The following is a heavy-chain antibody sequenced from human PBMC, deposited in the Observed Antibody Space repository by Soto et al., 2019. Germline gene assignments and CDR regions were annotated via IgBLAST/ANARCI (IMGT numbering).Heavy chain of an antibody. Sequence: HPGGSLRLSCAASGFTFSSYWMHWVRQAPGKGLVWVSRIKRDGSSTSYADSVKGRFTISRDNAKNTLYLQMNSLRAEDTAVYYCAREGGSGPDYWGQGTLVTVSS. CDR1: GFTFSSYW. CDR2: IKRDGSST. J-gene: IGHJ4*02. V-gene: IGHV3-74*01. CDR3: AREGGSGPDY. D-gene: IGHD6-19*01.